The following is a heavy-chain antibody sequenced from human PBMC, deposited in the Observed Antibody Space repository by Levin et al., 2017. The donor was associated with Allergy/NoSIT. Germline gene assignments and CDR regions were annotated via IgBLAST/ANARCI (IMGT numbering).Heavy chain of an antibody. CDR1: GGSISSGGYS. J-gene: IGHJ4*02. Sequence: KASETLSLTCAVSGGSISSGGYSWSWIRQPPGKGLEWIGNIYLSGSTNDNPSLKSRVTMSVDRSKNQFTLKLSYVTAADTAVYYCARVAGYSYGYYFDYWGPATLVTVSS. D-gene: IGHD5-18*01. CDR3: ARVAGYSYGYYFDY. V-gene: IGHV4-30-2*01. CDR2: IYLSGST.